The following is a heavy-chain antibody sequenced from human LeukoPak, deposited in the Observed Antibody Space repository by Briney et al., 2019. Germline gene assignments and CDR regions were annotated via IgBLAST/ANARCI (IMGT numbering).Heavy chain of an antibody. Sequence: PSETLSLTCSVSGGFINSGHYYWSWIRQPPGKGLEWIGYIYYSGSTNYNPSLKSRVTISVDTSKNQFSLKLSSVTAADTAVYYCARRDMKYGSLFDPWGQGTLVTVSS. CDR3: ARRDMKYGSLFDP. D-gene: IGHD3-10*01. CDR1: GGFINSGHYY. CDR2: IYYSGST. V-gene: IGHV4-61*01. J-gene: IGHJ5*02.